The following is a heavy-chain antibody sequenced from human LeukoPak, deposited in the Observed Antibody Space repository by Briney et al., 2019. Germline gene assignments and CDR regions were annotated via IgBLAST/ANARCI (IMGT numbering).Heavy chain of an antibody. J-gene: IGHJ3*02. CDR1: GFTFSDYY. D-gene: IGHD5-18*01. Sequence: PGGSLRLSCAASGFTFSDYYMSWIRQAPGKGREWVSYISSSGSTIYYADSVKGRFTISRDNAKNSLYLQMNSLRAEDTAVYYCATQRGYSYGDAFDIWGQGTMVTVSS. CDR2: ISSSGSTI. V-gene: IGHV3-11*04. CDR3: ATQRGYSYGDAFDI.